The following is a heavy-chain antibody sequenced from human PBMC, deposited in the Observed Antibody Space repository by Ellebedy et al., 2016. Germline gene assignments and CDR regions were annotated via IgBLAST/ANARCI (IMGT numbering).Heavy chain of an antibody. V-gene: IGHV3-23*01. Sequence: GESLKISCAASGFTFSNFFMTWARQAPGKGLEWVSTISGDGDTTFSADSVKGRFTISRDNSRYTLYLQMDSLTAADTAVYYCYYGHYSGFWGQGTLVTVSS. D-gene: IGHD4-17*01. CDR1: GFTFSNFF. J-gene: IGHJ4*02. CDR2: ISGDGDTT. CDR3: YYGHYSGF.